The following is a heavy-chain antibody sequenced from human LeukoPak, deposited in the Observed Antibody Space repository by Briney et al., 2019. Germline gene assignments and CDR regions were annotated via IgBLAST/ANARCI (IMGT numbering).Heavy chain of an antibody. J-gene: IGHJ4*02. CDR1: GFSLSTSGVG. CDR3: AHTRETTVTPRGVMYYFDY. V-gene: IGHV2-5*02. Sequence: SGPTLVNPTQTLTLTCTFSGFSLSTSGVGVGWIRQPPGKALEWLALIYWDDDKRYSPSLKSRLTITKDTSKNQVVLTMTNMDPVDTATYYCAHTRETTVTPRGVMYYFDYWGQGTLVTVSS. CDR2: IYWDDDK. D-gene: IGHD4-17*01.